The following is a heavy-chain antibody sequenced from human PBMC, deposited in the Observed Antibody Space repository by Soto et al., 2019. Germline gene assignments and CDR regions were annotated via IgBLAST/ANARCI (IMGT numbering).Heavy chain of an antibody. J-gene: IGHJ4*02. CDR2: IIPIFGTA. V-gene: IGHV1-69*13. CDR3: ARGSYDILTGPFDY. CDR1: GGTFSIYA. D-gene: IGHD3-9*01. Sequence: ASVKSSGTTSGGTFSIYAISCVRHAVAQGLEWMGGIIPIFGTANYAQKFQGRVTITADESTSTAYMELSSLRSEDTAVYYCARGSYDILTGPFDYWGQGTLVTVSS.